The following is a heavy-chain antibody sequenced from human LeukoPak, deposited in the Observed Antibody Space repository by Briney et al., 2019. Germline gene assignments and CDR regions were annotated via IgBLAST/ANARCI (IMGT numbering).Heavy chain of an antibody. CDR1: GGTFSSYT. D-gene: IGHD3-10*01. CDR2: IIPMVGVS. J-gene: IGHJ5*02. V-gene: IGHV1-69*02. CDR3: ALLWFGGNWFDP. Sequence: ASVKVSCKASGGTFSSYTITWVRQAPGQGLEWMGRIIPMVGVSKYAENFQGRVTITADKSTNTAYMEMSSLRSEDTAIYYCALLWFGGNWFDPWGQGTPVTVSS.